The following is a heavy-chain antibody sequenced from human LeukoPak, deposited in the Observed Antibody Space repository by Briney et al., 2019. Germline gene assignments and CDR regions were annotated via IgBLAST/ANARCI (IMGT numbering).Heavy chain of an antibody. D-gene: IGHD6-6*01. Sequence: GGSLRLSCAASGLTVSSDYMSWVRQAPGKGLEWVSVIYSGGGTYYADSVRGRFTISRDNSKNTLYLQLNSLRAEDTAVYYCARYPYSPSSWSDRWGQGTLVTVSS. CDR2: IYSGGGT. J-gene: IGHJ5*02. CDR1: GLTVSSDY. CDR3: ARYPYSPSSWSDR. V-gene: IGHV3-66*01.